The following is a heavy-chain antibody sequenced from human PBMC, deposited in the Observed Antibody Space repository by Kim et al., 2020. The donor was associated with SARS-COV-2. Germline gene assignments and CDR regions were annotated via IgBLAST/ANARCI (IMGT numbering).Heavy chain of an antibody. CDR2: ISYDGSNK. D-gene: IGHD3-10*01. V-gene: IGHV3-30*04. J-gene: IGHJ5*02. CDR3: ARETAIDLWFGNWFDP. CDR1: GFTFSSYA. Sequence: GGSLRLSCAASGFTFSSYAMHWVRQAPGKGLEWVAVISYDGSNKYYADSVKGRFTISRDNSKNTLYLQMNSLRAEDTAVYYCARETAIDLWFGNWFDPWGQGTLVTVSS.